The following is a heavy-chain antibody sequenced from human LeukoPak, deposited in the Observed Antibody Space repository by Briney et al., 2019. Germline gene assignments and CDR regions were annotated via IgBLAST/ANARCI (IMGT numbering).Heavy chain of an antibody. Sequence: SETLSLTCTVSGGSISSTSYYSGWIRQPPGKGLEWIGSISYTGSTHYTPSVKSRVTISVDTSKKQCSLKPSSVTAGHTAVYSGAGTKYYYMDVWGEGTTVTVS. V-gene: IGHV4-39*01. CDR3: AGTKYYYMDV. CDR1: GGSISSTSYY. CDR2: ISYTGST. J-gene: IGHJ6*03.